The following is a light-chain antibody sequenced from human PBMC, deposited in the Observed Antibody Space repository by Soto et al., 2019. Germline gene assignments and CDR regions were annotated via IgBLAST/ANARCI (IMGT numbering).Light chain of an antibody. CDR1: QSVSSSY. J-gene: IGKJ1*01. V-gene: IGKV3-20*01. Sequence: EIVLTQSPGTLSLSPGERATLSFRASQSVSSSYSAWYQQKPGQAPRLLIYGASSRATGIPDRFSGSGSGTDFTLAISRLEPEDFAVYFCQHCGISPHTFGQGTKVDIK. CDR2: GAS. CDR3: QHCGISPHT.